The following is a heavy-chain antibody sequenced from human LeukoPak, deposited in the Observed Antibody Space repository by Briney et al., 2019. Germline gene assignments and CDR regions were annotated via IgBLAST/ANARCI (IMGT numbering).Heavy chain of an antibody. J-gene: IGHJ3*02. Sequence: PGGSLRLSCAASGFTFSIAWMSWVRQAPGKGLEGVGRMKSRGDGETRDYAAHVKERFLISRDDSKNTLYLQMDSLRTEDTAIYYCAAVGEWLSNAFNTWGQGTLVTVSA. CDR3: AAVGEWLSNAFNT. V-gene: IGHV3-15*01. CDR1: GFTFSIAW. D-gene: IGHD3-3*01. CDR2: MKSRGDGETR.